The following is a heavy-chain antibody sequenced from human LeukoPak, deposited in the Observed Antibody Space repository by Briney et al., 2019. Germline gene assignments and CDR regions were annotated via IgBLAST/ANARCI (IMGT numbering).Heavy chain of an antibody. D-gene: IGHD5-12*01. J-gene: IGHJ4*02. CDR3: AWLPSY. CDR2: IYTSGST. V-gene: IGHV4-61*02. Sequence: SETLSLTCTVSGGSGSRGSYYWSWIRQPAGKGLEWIGRIYTSGSTNYSPSLKSRVTISVDTSKSQLSLKLSSVTAADTAVYYCAWLPSYWGQGTQVTVSP. CDR1: GGSGSRGSYY.